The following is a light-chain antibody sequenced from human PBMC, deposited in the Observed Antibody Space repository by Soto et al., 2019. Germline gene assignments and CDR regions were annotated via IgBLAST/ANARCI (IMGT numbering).Light chain of an antibody. CDR2: DAS. Sequence: EIVPTQSPATLSSSAGATATFSSRASQSVSSYLAWYQQKPGQAPRLLIYDASTRATGIPARFSGSGSGTDFTLTISSLEPEDFAVYYCQQRSNWPLFTFGQGTRLEIK. V-gene: IGKV3-11*01. CDR1: QSVSSY. J-gene: IGKJ5*01. CDR3: QQRSNWPLFT.